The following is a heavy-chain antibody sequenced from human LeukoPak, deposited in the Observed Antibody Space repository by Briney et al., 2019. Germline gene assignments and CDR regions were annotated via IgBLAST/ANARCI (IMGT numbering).Heavy chain of an antibody. CDR3: ASAPYSSRWEHFDY. Sequence: SETLSLTCTVSGGSISSYYWTWLRQPPGTGLEWFGYIYYSGSTNYNPSLKSRVTMSVDTSKNQFSQKLSSVTAADTAVYFCASAPYSSRWEHFDYWGQGALVTVSS. CDR1: GGSISSYY. CDR2: IYYSGST. D-gene: IGHD6-13*01. J-gene: IGHJ4*02. V-gene: IGHV4-59*08.